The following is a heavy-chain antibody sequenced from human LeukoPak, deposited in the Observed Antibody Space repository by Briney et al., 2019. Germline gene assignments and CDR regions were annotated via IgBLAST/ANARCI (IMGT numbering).Heavy chain of an antibody. CDR3: ARGGLEPVDY. CDR2: INPDESST. V-gene: IGHV3-74*01. D-gene: IGHD1-1*01. CDR1: GFIFKTYA. J-gene: IGHJ4*02. Sequence: GGSLRLSCAASGFIFKTYAMHWVRQAPGKGLVWVSRINPDESSTSYADSVKGRFTISRDNAKNTLYLQLNSLRDDDTAVYYCARGGLEPVDYWGQGTLVTVSS.